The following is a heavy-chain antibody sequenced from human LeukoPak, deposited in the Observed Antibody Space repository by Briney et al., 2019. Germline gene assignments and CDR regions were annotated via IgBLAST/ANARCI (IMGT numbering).Heavy chain of an antibody. V-gene: IGHV3-53*01. Sequence: GGSLRLSCAVSGFIVSSDYMNWVRQAPGKGLGWVSITYSGGSTYYADSVKGRFTISRDNSKNTLYLQMNNLRVEDTALYYCAREDSSSWLALDYWGQGTLVTVFS. CDR2: TYSGGST. CDR3: AREDSSSWLALDY. D-gene: IGHD6-13*01. J-gene: IGHJ4*02. CDR1: GFIVSSDY.